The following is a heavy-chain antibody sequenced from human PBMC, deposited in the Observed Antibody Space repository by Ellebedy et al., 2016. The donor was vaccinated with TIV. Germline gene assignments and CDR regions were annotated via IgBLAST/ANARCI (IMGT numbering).Heavy chain of an antibody. CDR1: GGSVSSGSYY. CDR3: AEGRSGWYYFDY. J-gene: IGHJ4*02. D-gene: IGHD6-19*01. Sequence: SETLSLTCTVSGGSVSSGSYYWGWIRQPPGKGLEWIGYIYYSGSTDHNPSLKSRVTISLDTSRNQVSLRLSSVTAADTAVYYCAEGRSGWYYFDYWGQGTLVTVSS. CDR2: IYYSGST. V-gene: IGHV4-61*01.